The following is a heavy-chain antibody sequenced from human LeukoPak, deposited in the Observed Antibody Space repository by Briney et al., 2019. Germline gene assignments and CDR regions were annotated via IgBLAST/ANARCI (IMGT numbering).Heavy chain of an antibody. D-gene: IGHD3-10*01. CDR3: ARRQVGVINY. CDR1: GGSISSSSYY. Sequence: PSETLSLTCTVSGGSISSSSYYWGWIRQPPGKGLEWIGSIYYGGSTYYNPSLKSRVTISVDTSKNQFSLKLSSVTAADTAVYYCARRQVGVINYWGQGTLVTVSS. J-gene: IGHJ4*02. V-gene: IGHV4-39*01. CDR2: IYYGGST.